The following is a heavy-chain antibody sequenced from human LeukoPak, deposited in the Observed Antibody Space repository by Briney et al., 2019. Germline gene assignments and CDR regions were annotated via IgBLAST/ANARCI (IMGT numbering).Heavy chain of an antibody. CDR3: ARCTTGRTFGSLREIKRSREIDY. V-gene: IGHV3-23*01. D-gene: IGHD1-1*01. CDR2: ISGSGAST. CDR1: GFTLSSYD. Sequence: PGGSLRLSCAVSGFTLSSYDMSWVRQAPGKGLEWVSAISGSGASTYYADSVKGRFTISRDNAKNSLYLQMNSLRVEDTAVYYCARCTTGRTFGSLREIKRSREIDYWGQGTLVTVSS. J-gene: IGHJ4*02.